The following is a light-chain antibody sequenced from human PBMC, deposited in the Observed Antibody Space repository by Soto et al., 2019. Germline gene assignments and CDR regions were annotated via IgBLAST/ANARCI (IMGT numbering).Light chain of an antibody. V-gene: IGKV3-20*01. CDR3: HDYGTSAPWT. CDR1: QNIRGNE. Sequence: EVVLTQSPGTLSLSPGERATLSCRASQNIRGNELAWYQQKPGQAPRLLIYRGSSRATGIPDRFSGRGSGTDFTLTISRLETEDFAVYYCHDYGTSAPWTFGQGTKVEIK. CDR2: RGS. J-gene: IGKJ1*01.